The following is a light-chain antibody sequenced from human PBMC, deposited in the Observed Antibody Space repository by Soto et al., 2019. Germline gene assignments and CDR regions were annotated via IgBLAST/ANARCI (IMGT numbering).Light chain of an antibody. CDR1: SNDVGIYNY. Sequence: QSALTQPASVSGSPGQSITISCTGTSNDVGIYNYVSWYQQHPGKAPKLMIFEVSRRPSGVPDRFSGSKSGNTASLTVSGLQAEDEADYYCSSYAGRNTWVFGGGTKLTVL. J-gene: IGLJ3*02. CDR3: SSYAGRNTWV. CDR2: EVS. V-gene: IGLV2-8*01.